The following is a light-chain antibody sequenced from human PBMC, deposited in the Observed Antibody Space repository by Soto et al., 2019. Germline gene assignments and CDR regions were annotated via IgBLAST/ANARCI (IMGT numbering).Light chain of an antibody. CDR3: QHYHYWPPWT. V-gene: IGKV3-15*01. CDR2: GAS. J-gene: IGKJ1*01. CDR1: QSVSSN. Sequence: EIVMTQSPATLSVSPGERATLSCRASQSVSSNLAWYQQKPGQAPRLLIYGASTRATGIPARFSGSGSGSEFALTISSLQSEDFALYSWQHYHYWPPWTFGQGTKVEIK.